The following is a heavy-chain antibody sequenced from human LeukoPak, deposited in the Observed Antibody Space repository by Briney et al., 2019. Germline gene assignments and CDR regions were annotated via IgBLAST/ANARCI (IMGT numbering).Heavy chain of an antibody. CDR1: GGSISSYY. CDR3: ARWVAAPSIDY. D-gene: IGHD6-13*01. V-gene: IGHV4-59*01. J-gene: IGHJ4*02. Sequence: KPSETLSLTCTVSGGSISSYYWTWIRQPPGKGLEWIGYIDYSGSTNYNPSLKSRITMSVDTSKNQFSLKLSSVSAADTAVYWCARWVAAPSIDYWGQGALVTVSS. CDR2: IDYSGST.